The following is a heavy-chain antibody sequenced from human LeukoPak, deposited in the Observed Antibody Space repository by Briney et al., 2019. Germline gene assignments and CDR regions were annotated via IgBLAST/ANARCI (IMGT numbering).Heavy chain of an antibody. CDR3: ARQRRVVTPEFFDY. CDR1: GFTFSSYG. D-gene: IGHD4-23*01. J-gene: IGHJ4*02. Sequence: PGGTLRLSCAASGFTFSSYGMNWVRQAPGKGLEWVANIKQDGSEKYYVDSVKGRFTISRDNAKNSLYLQMNSLRAEDTAMYYCARQRRVVTPEFFDYWGQGTLVIVSS. CDR2: IKQDGSEK. V-gene: IGHV3-7*01.